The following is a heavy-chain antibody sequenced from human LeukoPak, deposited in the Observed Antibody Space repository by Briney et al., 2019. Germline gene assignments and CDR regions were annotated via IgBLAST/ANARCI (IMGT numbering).Heavy chain of an antibody. CDR3: AKDSDYYYYMDV. CDR1: GFTFSNYA. Sequence: GGSLRLSCAASGFTFSNYALIWVRQAPGKGLEWVSGIGGGGDTTYYADSVKGRFTISRDNSKNTLYLQMNSLRAEDTAVYYCAKDSDYYYYMDVWGTGTTVTVSS. J-gene: IGHJ6*03. CDR2: IGGGGDTT. V-gene: IGHV3-23*01.